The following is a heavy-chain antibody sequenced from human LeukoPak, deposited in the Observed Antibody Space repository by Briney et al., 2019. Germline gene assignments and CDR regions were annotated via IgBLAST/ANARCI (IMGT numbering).Heavy chain of an antibody. D-gene: IGHD3-16*01. V-gene: IGHV3-74*01. CDR3: ARDRLYTSDH. CDR2: INGDGSAT. CDR1: GFTFSSYW. J-gene: IGHJ4*02. Sequence: PGGSLRLSCAASGFTFSSYWMHWVRQAPGKGLVWVSRINGDGSATTYADSLKGRFTISRDNTKNTLYLQINSLRAEDTAVYFCARDRLYTSDHWGQGTLVTVSS.